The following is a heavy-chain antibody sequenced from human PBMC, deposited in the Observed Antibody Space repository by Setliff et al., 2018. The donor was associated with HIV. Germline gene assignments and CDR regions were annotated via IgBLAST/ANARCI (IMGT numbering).Heavy chain of an antibody. J-gene: IGHJ5*02. CDR1: GYTFNSYY. CDR2: IHPSGGST. D-gene: IGHD2-15*01. CDR3: ARVRYCSGGSCYGGEYWFDP. V-gene: IGHV1-46*02. Sequence: ASVKVSCKAPGYTFNSYYIHWVRQAPGQGLEWMGVIHPSGGSTSNAQSFQDRVTMTRDTSTSTVYMELSSLRSEDTAVYYCARVRYCSGGSCYGGEYWFDPWGQGTLVTVSS.